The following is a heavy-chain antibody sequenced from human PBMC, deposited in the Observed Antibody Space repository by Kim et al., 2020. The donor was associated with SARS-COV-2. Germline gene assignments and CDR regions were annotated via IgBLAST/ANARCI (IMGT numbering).Heavy chain of an antibody. CDR1: GGSFSGYY. D-gene: IGHD3-3*01. CDR3: SSGVSLTTIFGVVISAGGLSYNWLDP. J-gene: IGHJ5*02. CDR2: INHSGST. Sequence: SETLSLTCAVYGGSFSGYYWSWIRQPPGKGLEWIGEINHSGSTNYNPSLKSRVTISVDTSNNQFSLKLSSVTSADTAVYYWSSGVSLTTIFGVVISAGGLSYNWLDPWGQGTLVTVSS. V-gene: IGHV4-34*01.